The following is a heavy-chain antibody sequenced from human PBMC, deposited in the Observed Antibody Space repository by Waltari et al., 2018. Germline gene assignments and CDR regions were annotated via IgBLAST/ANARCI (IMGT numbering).Heavy chain of an antibody. V-gene: IGHV4-4*02. J-gene: IGHJ4*02. CDR2: VHHSGKT. D-gene: IGHD2-2*01. Sequence: QVQLQESGQGLVKPSGTLSLTCAVSGDSISGNYWWSWVRQSPEKGREGIGQVHHSGKTHYNPSLQSRVTISLDKPKNQFSLNLNSVTAADTAVYYCAGDRAIGLFFDYWGRGTLVTVSS. CDR1: GDSISGNYW. CDR3: AGDRAIGLFFDY.